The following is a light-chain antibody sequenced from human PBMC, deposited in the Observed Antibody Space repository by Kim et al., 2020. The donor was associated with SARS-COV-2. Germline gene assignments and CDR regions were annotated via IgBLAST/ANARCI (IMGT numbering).Light chain of an antibody. CDR1: SSNIGSNY. CDR2: SNN. V-gene: IGLV1-47*02. J-gene: IGLJ1*01. CDR3: AAWDDSLSGSYV. Sequence: QRVTISCSGSSSNIGSNYVYWYQQPPGTAHKLLIYSNNQRPSGVPDRFSGSKSGTSASLAISGLRSEDEADYYCAAWDDSLSGSYVFGTGTKVTVL.